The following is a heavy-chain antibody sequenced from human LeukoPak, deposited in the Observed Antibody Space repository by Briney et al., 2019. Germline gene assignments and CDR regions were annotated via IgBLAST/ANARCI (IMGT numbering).Heavy chain of an antibody. CDR1: GGTFSSYA. D-gene: IGHD6-13*01. CDR3: ARDLAAAGTCPFDY. Sequence: SVKVSCKASGGTFSSYAISWVRQAPGQGLEWMGRIIPIFGTANYAQKFQGRVTITADKSTSTAYMELSSLRSEDTAVYYCARDLAAAGTCPFDYSGQGTLVTVSS. J-gene: IGHJ4*02. CDR2: IIPIFGTA. V-gene: IGHV1-69*06.